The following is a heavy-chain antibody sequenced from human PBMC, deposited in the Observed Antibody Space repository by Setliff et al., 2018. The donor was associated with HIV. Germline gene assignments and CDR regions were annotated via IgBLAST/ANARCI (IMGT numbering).Heavy chain of an antibody. J-gene: IGHJ4*02. Sequence: SETLSLTCTVSGGSISSGGYYWSWSRQHPGKGLEWIGYIYYSGSTYYNPSLKSRVTISVDTSKNQFSLKLSSVTAADTAVYYCARGLSFYDPGGFDYWGQGTLVTVSS. V-gene: IGHV4-31*03. D-gene: IGHD3-22*01. CDR2: IYYSGST. CDR3: ARGLSFYDPGGFDY. CDR1: GGSISSGGYY.